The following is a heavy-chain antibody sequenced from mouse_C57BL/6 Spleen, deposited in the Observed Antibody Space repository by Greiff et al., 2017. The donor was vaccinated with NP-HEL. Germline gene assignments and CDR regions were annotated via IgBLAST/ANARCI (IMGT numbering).Heavy chain of an antibody. Sequence: VQLQQSGAELVKPGASVKLSCKASGYTFTSYWMHWVKQRPGQGLEWIGMIHPNSGSTNYNEKFKSKATLTVDKSSSTAYMQLSSLTSEDSAVYYCARENGNFSWFAYWGQGTLVTVSA. V-gene: IGHV1-64*01. CDR2: IHPNSGST. J-gene: IGHJ3*01. CDR3: ARENGNFSWFAY. D-gene: IGHD2-1*01. CDR1: GYTFTSYW.